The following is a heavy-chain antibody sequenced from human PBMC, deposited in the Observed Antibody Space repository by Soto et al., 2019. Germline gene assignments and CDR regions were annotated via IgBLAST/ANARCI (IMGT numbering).Heavy chain of an antibody. CDR3: AKGATIGRGDFDY. V-gene: IGHV3-64D*06. CDR1: GFTFSSYA. Sequence: LRLSCSASGFTFSSYAKHWVRQAPGKGLEYVSAISSNGGSTYYADSVKGRFTISRDNSKNTLYLQMSSLRAEDTAVYYCAKGATIGRGDFDYWGQGTLVTVSS. D-gene: IGHD3-10*01. J-gene: IGHJ4*02. CDR2: ISSNGGST.